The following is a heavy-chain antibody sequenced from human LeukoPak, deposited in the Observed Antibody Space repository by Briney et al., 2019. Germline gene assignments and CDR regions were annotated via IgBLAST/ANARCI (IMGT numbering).Heavy chain of an antibody. V-gene: IGHV4-4*09. CDR3: ARVDIAARPGYYYYMDV. J-gene: IGHJ6*03. CDR2: IYTSGST. CDR1: GGSISSYY. D-gene: IGHD6-6*01. Sequence: SETLSLTCTVSGGSISSYYWIWIRQPPGKGLEWIGYIYTSGSTNYNPSLKSRVTISVDTSKNQFSLKLSSVTAADTAVYYCARVDIAARPGYYYYMDVWGKGTTVTVSS.